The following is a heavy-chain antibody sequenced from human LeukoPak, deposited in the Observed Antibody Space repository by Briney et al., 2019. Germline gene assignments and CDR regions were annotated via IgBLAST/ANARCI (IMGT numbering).Heavy chain of an antibody. V-gene: IGHV4-39*01. Sequence: SETLSLTCTVSGGSISSSSYYWGWIRQPPGKGLEWIGSIYYSGSTYYNPSLKSRVTISVGTSKNQFSLKLSSVTAADTAVYYCARQTYYYGSGSHNPWGQGTLVTVSS. CDR3: ARQTYYYGSGSHNP. J-gene: IGHJ5*02. D-gene: IGHD3-10*01. CDR2: IYYSGST. CDR1: GGSISSSSYY.